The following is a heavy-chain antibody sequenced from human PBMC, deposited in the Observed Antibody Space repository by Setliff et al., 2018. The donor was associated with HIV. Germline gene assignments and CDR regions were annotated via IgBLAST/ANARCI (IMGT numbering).Heavy chain of an antibody. D-gene: IGHD3-10*01. Sequence: SETLSLTCTVSGAPISSGTYYWSWIRQFPGKDLEWIGYISNSGGAYYNPALKSRVSLSIDSSKNQISLDLTSVTAADTALYYCSRSDQYGSGTSLPFDCFDLWGLGTMVTVSS. J-gene: IGHJ3*01. V-gene: IGHV4-31*03. CDR3: SRSDQYGSGTSLPFDCFDL. CDR2: ISNSGGA. CDR1: GAPISSGTYY.